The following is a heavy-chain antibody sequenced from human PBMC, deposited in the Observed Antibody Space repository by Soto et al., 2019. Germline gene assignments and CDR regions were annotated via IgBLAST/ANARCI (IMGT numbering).Heavy chain of an antibody. D-gene: IGHD3-22*01. CDR1: RFSFSSYA. CDR3: AKSSNFHDSSDLWS. Sequence: PWGSLRLSCSASRFSFSSYAMSWVRQAPWKGLEWVSLISGRDGRTYYADSVKGRFTISRDNFKNTLYLQMDSLRAEDTAVYSCAKSSNFHDSSDLWSWGQGTLVTVSS. V-gene: IGHV3-23*01. CDR2: ISGRDGRT. J-gene: IGHJ5*02.